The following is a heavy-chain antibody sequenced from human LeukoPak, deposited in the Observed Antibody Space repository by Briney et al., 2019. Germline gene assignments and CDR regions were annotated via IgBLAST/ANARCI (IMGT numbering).Heavy chain of an antibody. J-gene: IGHJ6*03. CDR2: ISYDGSNK. CDR1: GFTFSSYA. V-gene: IGHV3-30*04. CDR3: AKDVMHFGSGRPYYMDV. Sequence: GRSLRLSCAASGFTFSSYAMHWVRQAPGKGLEWVAVISYDGSNKYYADSVKGRFTISRDNAKNTLYLQMNSLRAEDTAVYYCAKDVMHFGSGRPYYMDVWGRGTTVIISS. D-gene: IGHD3-10*01.